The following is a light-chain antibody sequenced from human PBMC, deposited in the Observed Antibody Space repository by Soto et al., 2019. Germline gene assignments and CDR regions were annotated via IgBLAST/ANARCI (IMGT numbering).Light chain of an antibody. CDR2: AAS. Sequence: DIQMNQSPSSLSASVGDRVTITCRASQSISSYLNWYQQKPGKAPKLLIYAASSLQSGVPSRFSGSGSGTDFTLTISSLQPADFATYYCQQSYSHPLTFGGGTKVEIK. CDR1: QSISSY. V-gene: IGKV1-39*01. J-gene: IGKJ4*01. CDR3: QQSYSHPLT.